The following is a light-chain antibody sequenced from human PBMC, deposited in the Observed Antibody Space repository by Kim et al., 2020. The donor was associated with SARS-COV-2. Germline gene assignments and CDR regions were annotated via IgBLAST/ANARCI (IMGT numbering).Light chain of an antibody. CDR3: QQRSNWPT. J-gene: IGKJ4*01. Sequence: SFAPRENSSLSSRASLSISLYLALSQQQPRPAPRLLIYDASNRATGIPAWFSGSGSGTYFTLTISSLEPEYFAVYYCQQRSNWPTFGGGTKVDI. V-gene: IGKV3-11*01. CDR2: DAS. CDR1: LSISLY.